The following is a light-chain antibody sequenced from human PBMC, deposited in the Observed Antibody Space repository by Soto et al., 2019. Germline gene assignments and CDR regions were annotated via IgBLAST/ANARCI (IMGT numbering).Light chain of an antibody. CDR1: SSNIGAGSD. V-gene: IGLV1-40*01. CDR2: GNT. Sequence: KRVTISCTGSSSNIGAGSDVHWYHQLPGTAPKLLIYGNTNRPSGVPDRFSGSKSGTSASLAIAGLQTEDEGDYFCATWDDSLNGFYVFGTGTKV. CDR3: ATWDDSLNGFYV. J-gene: IGLJ1*01.